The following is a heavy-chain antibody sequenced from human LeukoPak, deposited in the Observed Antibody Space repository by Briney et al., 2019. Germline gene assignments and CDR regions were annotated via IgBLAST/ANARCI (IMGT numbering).Heavy chain of an antibody. V-gene: IGHV3-30*02. CDR1: GFTFSSYG. Sequence: PGGSLRLSCAASGFTFSSYGMHWVRQAPGKGLEWVAFIRYDGSNKYYADSVKGRFTISRDNAKNSLYLQMNSLRAEDTAVYYCVPVITVVTPEVRGYWGQGTLVTVSS. CDR3: VPVITVVTPEVRGY. J-gene: IGHJ4*02. D-gene: IGHD4-23*01. CDR2: IRYDGSNK.